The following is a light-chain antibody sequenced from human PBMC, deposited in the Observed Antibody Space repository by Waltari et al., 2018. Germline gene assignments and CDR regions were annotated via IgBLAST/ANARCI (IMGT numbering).Light chain of an antibody. CDR2: GTD. V-gene: IGKV3-20*01. J-gene: IGKJ5*01. CDR3: QQYGNLPIT. Sequence: EIVLTQSPGTLSLSPGERATLSCRASQKVVGTYLAWYQQKPGQAPRLLISGTDTRATGIPDRFTGSESGTDFTLTISRLEPEDFAVYYCQQYGNLPITFGQGTRLEIK. CDR1: QKVVGTY.